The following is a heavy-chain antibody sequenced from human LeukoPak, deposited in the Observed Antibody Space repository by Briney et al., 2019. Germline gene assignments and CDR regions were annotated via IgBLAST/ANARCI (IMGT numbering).Heavy chain of an antibody. CDR1: GYTFTSYD. CDR3: ARGRGKAAAGKKNWFDP. D-gene: IGHD6-13*01. J-gene: IGHJ5*02. CDR2: MNPNSGNT. Sequence: GASVKVSCKASGYTFTSYDINWVRQATGQGLEWMGWMNPNSGNTGYAQKFQGRVTMTRNTSISTAYMELSSLRSEDTAVYYCARGRGKAAAGKKNWFDPWGQGTLATVSS. V-gene: IGHV1-8*01.